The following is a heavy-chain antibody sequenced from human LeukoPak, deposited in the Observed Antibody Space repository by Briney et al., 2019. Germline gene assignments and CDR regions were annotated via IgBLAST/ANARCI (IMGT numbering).Heavy chain of an antibody. CDR3: ARGYYYGSGSYWPDDY. CDR2: IIPIFGTA. CDR1: GGTFSSYA. Sequence: SVKVSCKASGGTFSSYAISWVRQAPGQGLEWMGGIIPIFGTANYAQKFQGRVTITADESTSTAYMELSSLRSEDTAVYYCARGYYYGSGSYWPDDYWGQGTLVTVSS. D-gene: IGHD3-10*01. J-gene: IGHJ4*02. V-gene: IGHV1-69*13.